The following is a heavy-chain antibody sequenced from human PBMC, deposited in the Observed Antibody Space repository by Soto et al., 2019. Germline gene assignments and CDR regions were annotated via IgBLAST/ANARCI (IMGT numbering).Heavy chain of an antibody. D-gene: IGHD3-3*01. CDR1: GYTLTELS. Sequence: ASVKVSCKVSGYTLTELSMHWVRQAPGKGLEWMGGFDPEDGETIYAQKFQGRVTMTEDASTDTASMELSSLRSEDTAVYYCSTGFLEWLLYDYWGQGTLVTVSS. CDR3: STGFLEWLLYDY. V-gene: IGHV1-24*01. CDR2: FDPEDGET. J-gene: IGHJ4*02.